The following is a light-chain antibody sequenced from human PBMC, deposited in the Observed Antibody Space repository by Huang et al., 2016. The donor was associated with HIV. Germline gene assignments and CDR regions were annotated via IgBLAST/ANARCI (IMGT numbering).Light chain of an antibody. CDR2: DTS. CDR3: QQRSSWPLT. Sequence: EIVLTQSPATLSLSPGDRATISCRASQGVTGYLSWYQQKPGQAPRLFIYDTSNRATGIPARFSGSGSGTDFTLTIRSLEPEDFAVYYCQQRSSWPLTFGGGTKVEIK. V-gene: IGKV3-11*01. J-gene: IGKJ4*01. CDR1: QGVTGY.